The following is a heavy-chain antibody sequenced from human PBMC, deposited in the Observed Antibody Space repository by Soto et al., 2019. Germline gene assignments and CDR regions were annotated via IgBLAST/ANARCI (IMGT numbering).Heavy chain of an antibody. V-gene: IGHV4-39*01. J-gene: IGHJ5*02. CDR3: ARRPDFRDHGWFDP. CDR2: IHYSGET. D-gene: IGHD4-17*01. CDR1: GGSIISTFYY. Sequence: TLSLTCTVSGGSIISTFYYWGWLRQPPGRGLEWIANIHYSGETHYSPSLKSRVAISVDTSKSQFPLTLDSVTAADTAVYYCARRPDFRDHGWFDPWGQGILVTVSS.